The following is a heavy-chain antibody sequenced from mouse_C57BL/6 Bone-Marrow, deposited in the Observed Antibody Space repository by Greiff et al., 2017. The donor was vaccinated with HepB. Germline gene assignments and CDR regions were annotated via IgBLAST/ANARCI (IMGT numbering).Heavy chain of an antibody. CDR3: STMITTRDFDY. D-gene: IGHD2-4*01. CDR1: GYTFTDYE. Sequence: QVQLQQSGAELVRPGASVTLSCKASGYTFTDYEMHWVKQTPVHGLEWIGAIDPETGGTAYNQKFKGKAILTADKSSSTAYMELRSLTSEDSAVYYCSTMITTRDFDYWGQGTTLTVSS. V-gene: IGHV1-15*01. CDR2: IDPETGGT. J-gene: IGHJ2*01.